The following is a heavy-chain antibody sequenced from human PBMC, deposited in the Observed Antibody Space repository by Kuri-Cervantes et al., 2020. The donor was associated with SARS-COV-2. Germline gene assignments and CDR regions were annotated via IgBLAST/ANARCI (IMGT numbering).Heavy chain of an antibody. J-gene: IGHJ6*02. Sequence: GGSLRLSCAAFGFTFSSYSMNWVRQAPGKGLEWVSSISSSSSYIYYADSVKGRFTISRDNAKNSLYLQMNSLRSEDTAVYYCARDWNYGDYRYYYYYGMDVWGQGPWSPSP. CDR3: ARDWNYGDYRYYYYYGMDV. CDR1: GFTFSSYS. CDR2: ISSSSSYI. D-gene: IGHD4-17*01. V-gene: IGHV3-21*04.